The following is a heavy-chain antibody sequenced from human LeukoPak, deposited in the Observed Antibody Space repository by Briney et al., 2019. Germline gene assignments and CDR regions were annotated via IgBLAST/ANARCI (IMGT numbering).Heavy chain of an antibody. CDR1: GYTFTSYD. J-gene: IGHJ5*02. Sequence: ASVKVSCKASGYTFTSYDINWVRQATGQGLEWMGWMNPNSGNTGYAQTFQGRVTMTRNPSISTAYMELSSLRSEDTAVYYCARGGYYDFWSGYYKSNWFDPWGQGTLVTVSS. CDR2: MNPNSGNT. D-gene: IGHD3-3*01. V-gene: IGHV1-8*01. CDR3: ARGGYYDFWSGYYKSNWFDP.